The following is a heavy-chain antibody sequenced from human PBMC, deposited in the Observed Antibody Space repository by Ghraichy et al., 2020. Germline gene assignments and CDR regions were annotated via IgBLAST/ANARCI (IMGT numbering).Heavy chain of an antibody. CDR2: IYYSGST. D-gene: IGHD6-13*01. CDR3: ARVLGEYSSSWYGRAFDP. Sequence: SETLSLTCTVSGGSISSYYWSWIRQPPGKGLEWIGYIYYSGSTNYNPSLKSRVTISVDTSKNQFSLKLSSVTAADTAVYYCARVLGEYSSSWYGRAFDPWGQGTLVTVSS. J-gene: IGHJ5*02. CDR1: GGSISSYY. V-gene: IGHV4-59*01.